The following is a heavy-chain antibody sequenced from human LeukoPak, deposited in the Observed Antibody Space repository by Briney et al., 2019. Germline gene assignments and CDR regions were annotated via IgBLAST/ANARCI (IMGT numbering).Heavy chain of an antibody. CDR1: GFTFENYA. D-gene: IGHD3-22*01. J-gene: IGHJ4*02. CDR2: ISGSGGST. Sequence: GGSLRLSCAASGFTFENYAMHWVRQAPGKGLEWVSAISGSGGSTYYADSVKGRFTISRDNSKNTLYLQMNSLRAEDTAVYYCAKDLGDRYYYDSSGYYWGQGTLVTVSS. CDR3: AKDLGDRYYYDSSGYY. V-gene: IGHV3-23*01.